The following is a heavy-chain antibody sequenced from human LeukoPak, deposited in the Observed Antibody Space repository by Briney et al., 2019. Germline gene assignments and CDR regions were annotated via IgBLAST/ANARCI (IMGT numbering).Heavy chain of an antibody. J-gene: IGHJ3*02. CDR1: GGSISSSSYY. CDR3: ARRTNGTHADAFGN. CDR2: IYYSGTT. V-gene: IGHV4-39*01. Sequence: KSSETLSLTCTVSGGSISSSSYYWGWIRQPPGKGLEWIGSIYYSGTTYYNPSLKSRVTISVDTSKNQFSLKLSSVTATDTAVYYCARRTNGTHADAFGNWGQGTKVTVSS. D-gene: IGHD1-1*01.